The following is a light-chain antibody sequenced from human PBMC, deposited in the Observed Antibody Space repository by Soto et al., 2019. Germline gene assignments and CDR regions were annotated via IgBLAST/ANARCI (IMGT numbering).Light chain of an antibody. V-gene: IGLV2-14*01. J-gene: IGLJ1*01. CDR2: DVT. Sequence: QSVLTQPASVSGSPGQSITISCTGTSSDFGGYNYVSWYQQHPVKAPKLMIYDVTNRPSGVSDRFSGSKSGNTASLTISGFQAEDEADYYCSSYTSSSTPYVFGTGTKVTVL. CDR1: SSDFGGYNY. CDR3: SSYTSSSTPYV.